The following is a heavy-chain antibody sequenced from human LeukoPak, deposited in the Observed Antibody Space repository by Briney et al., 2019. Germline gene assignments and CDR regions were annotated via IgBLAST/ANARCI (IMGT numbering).Heavy chain of an antibody. J-gene: IGHJ4*02. CDR3: ARGLRDFWSGSHLDY. D-gene: IGHD3-3*01. V-gene: IGHV1-2*02. Sequence: ASVKVSCKASGYTFTGYYMHWVRQAPGQGLEWMGWINPNSGGTNYAQKFQGRVTMTRDTSISTAYMELSRLRSDDTAVYYCARGLRDFWSGSHLDYWGQGTLVTVSS. CDR2: INPNSGGT. CDR1: GYTFTGYY.